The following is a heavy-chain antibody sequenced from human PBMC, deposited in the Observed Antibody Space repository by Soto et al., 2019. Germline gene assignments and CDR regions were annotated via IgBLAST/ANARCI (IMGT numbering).Heavy chain of an antibody. CDR2: ISAYNGDT. D-gene: IGHD1-7*01. J-gene: IGHJ6*02. Sequence: ASVKVSCKASGYTFTSYGISWVRQAPGQGLEWMGWISAYNGDTSSAQSLQGRVTMTTDTSTRTAYMELRSLRSDDTAAYYCALDVELAVNSYGLEVWGQGSTVTV. CDR3: ALDVELAVNSYGLEV. CDR1: GYTFTSYG. V-gene: IGHV1-18*04.